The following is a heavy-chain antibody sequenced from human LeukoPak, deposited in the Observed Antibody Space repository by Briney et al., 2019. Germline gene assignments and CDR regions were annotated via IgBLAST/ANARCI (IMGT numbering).Heavy chain of an antibody. D-gene: IGHD5-24*01. CDR2: INAGNGNT. J-gene: IGHJ4*02. CDR3: ARQMAPINGVFDY. CDR1: GYTFTSYA. V-gene: IGHV1-3*01. Sequence: ASVKVSCKAPGYTFTSYAMHWVRQAPGQRLEWMGWINAGNGNTKYSQKFQGRVTITRDTSASTAYMELSSLRSEDTAVYYCARQMAPINGVFDYWGQGTLVTVSS.